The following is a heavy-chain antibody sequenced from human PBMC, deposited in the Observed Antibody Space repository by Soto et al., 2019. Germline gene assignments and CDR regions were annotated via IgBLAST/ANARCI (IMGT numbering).Heavy chain of an antibody. CDR3: ARLGYGDYEVDY. Sequence: SETLSLTCAVYGGSFSGYYWSWIRQPPGKGLEWIGEINHSGSTNYNPSLKSRVTISVDTSKNQFSLKLSSVTAADTAVYYCARLGYGDYEVDYWGQGALVTVSS. CDR1: GGSFSGYY. CDR2: INHSGST. V-gene: IGHV4-34*01. D-gene: IGHD4-17*01. J-gene: IGHJ4*02.